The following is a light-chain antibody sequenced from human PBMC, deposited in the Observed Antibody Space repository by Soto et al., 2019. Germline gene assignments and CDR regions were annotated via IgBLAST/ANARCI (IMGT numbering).Light chain of an antibody. J-gene: IGKJ3*01. CDR2: AAS. V-gene: IGKV1-39*01. Sequence: DIQMTQSPSSLSASVGDRVTITCRASQSISSYLNWYQQNPGKDPKLLIYAASSLQSGVPSRFSGSGSGTDFTLTISSLQPEDFATYYCQQSYSTLFTFGPGTKVDIK. CDR1: QSISSY. CDR3: QQSYSTLFT.